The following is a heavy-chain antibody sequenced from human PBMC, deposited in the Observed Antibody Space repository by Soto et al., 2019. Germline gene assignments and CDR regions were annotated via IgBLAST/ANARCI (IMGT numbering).Heavy chain of an antibody. J-gene: IGHJ4*02. CDR1: GFTFTNYA. D-gene: IGHD3-10*01. Sequence: EVQLVEAGGGLVQPGGSLRLSCAASGFTFTNYAMNWVRQAPGKGLEWVSSISGSGTTTYYADSVQGRFTISRDNSKHTLYLQMNSLRAEDKAVYYCAKDLFLQGYYGSGNYYALDYWGQGTLVPVSS. V-gene: IGHV3-23*04. CDR3: AKDLFLQGYYGSGNYYALDY. CDR2: ISGSGTTT.